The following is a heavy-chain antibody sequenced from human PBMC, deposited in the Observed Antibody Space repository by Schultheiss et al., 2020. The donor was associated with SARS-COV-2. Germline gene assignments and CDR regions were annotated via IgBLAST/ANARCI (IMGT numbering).Heavy chain of an antibody. Sequence: GGSLRLSCAASGFTFSSYGMHWVRQAPGKGLEWVGFIRSKAYGGTTEYAASVKGRFTISRDDSKSIAYLQMNSLKTEDTAVYYCTRPYGDYARDAFDIWGQGTMVTVSS. CDR1: GFTFSSYG. CDR2: IRSKAYGGTT. J-gene: IGHJ3*02. V-gene: IGHV3-49*04. D-gene: IGHD4-17*01. CDR3: TRPYGDYARDAFDI.